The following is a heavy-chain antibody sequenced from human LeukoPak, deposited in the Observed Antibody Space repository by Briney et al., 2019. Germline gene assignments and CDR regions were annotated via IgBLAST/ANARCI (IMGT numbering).Heavy chain of an antibody. CDR1: GFTFSSYA. CDR3: AKVLRRSVAGRPDGFDY. J-gene: IGHJ4*02. V-gene: IGHV3-23*01. CDR2: ISGSGGST. Sequence: GGSLRLSCAASGFTFSSYAMSWVRQAPGKGLEWVSAISGSGGSTYYADSVKGRFTISRDNSKNTLYLQMNSLRAEDTAVYYCAKVLRRSVAGRPDGFDYWGQGTLVTVSS. D-gene: IGHD6-19*01.